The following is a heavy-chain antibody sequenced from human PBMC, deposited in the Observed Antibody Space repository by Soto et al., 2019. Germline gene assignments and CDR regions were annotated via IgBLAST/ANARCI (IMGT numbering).Heavy chain of an antibody. CDR2: IYWNDEK. Sequence: SGPTLVNPTQTLTLTCSFSGFSLTTGVGVGWIRQPPGKALERLAIIYWNDEKLYNPSLKTRLTITKDTSKNQVVLTVTDMDPVDTATYYCAHRVNMARGPYNYFGPWGQGTLVTVSS. CDR1: GFSLTTGVG. J-gene: IGHJ5*02. D-gene: IGHD3-10*01. V-gene: IGHV2-5*01. CDR3: AHRVNMARGPYNYFGP.